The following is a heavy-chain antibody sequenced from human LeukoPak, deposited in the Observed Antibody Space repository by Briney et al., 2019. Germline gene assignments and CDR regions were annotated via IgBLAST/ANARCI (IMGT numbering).Heavy chain of an antibody. V-gene: IGHV3-15*01. CDR3: TTDSGSYGVDY. CDR2: IKSKTDGGTT. Sequence: SGGSLRLSCAASGFTFSSYAMSWVRQAPGKGLEWVGRIKSKTDGGTTDYAAPVKGRFTISRDDSKNTLYLQMNSLRTEDTAVYYCTTDSGSYGVDYWGQGTLVTVSS. D-gene: IGHD1-26*01. CDR1: GFTFSSYA. J-gene: IGHJ4*02.